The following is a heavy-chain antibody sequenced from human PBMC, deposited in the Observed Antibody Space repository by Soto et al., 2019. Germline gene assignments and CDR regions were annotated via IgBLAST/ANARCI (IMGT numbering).Heavy chain of an antibody. D-gene: IGHD6-19*01. CDR3: ASRSGWYGGDAFDI. V-gene: IGHV1-3*01. J-gene: IGHJ3*02. CDR2: INAGNGNT. Sequence: QVQLVQSGAEVKKPGASVKVSCKASGYTFTSYAMHWVRQAPGQRLEWMGWINAGNGNTKYSQKFQGRVTITRDASASTAYMELSSLRSEDTAVYYCASRSGWYGGDAFDIWGQGTMVTVSS. CDR1: GYTFTSYA.